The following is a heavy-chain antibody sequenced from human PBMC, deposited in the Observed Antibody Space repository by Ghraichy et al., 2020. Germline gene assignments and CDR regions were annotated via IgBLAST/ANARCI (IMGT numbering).Heavy chain of an antibody. Sequence: RGSLRLSCADSGFTFSSYAMHWVRQAPGKGLEWVAVISYDGSNKYYADSVKGRFTISRDNSKNTLYLQMNSLRAEDTAVYYCARAYNFDYWGQGTLVTVSS. CDR3: ARAYNFDY. V-gene: IGHV3-30-3*01. J-gene: IGHJ4*02. CDR1: GFTFSSYA. D-gene: IGHD1-14*01. CDR2: ISYDGSNK.